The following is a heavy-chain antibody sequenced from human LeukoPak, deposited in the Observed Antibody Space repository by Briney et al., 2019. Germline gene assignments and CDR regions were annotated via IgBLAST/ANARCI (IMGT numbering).Heavy chain of an antibody. CDR3: ARVGDSSGYENWFDP. Sequence: SETLSLTCTVSGGSISSYYWSWIRQPAGKGLEWIGRIYTSGSTNYNPSLESRVTMSVDTSSNQFSLKLSSVTAADTAVYYCARVGDSSGYENWFDPWGQGTLVTVSS. J-gene: IGHJ5*02. D-gene: IGHD3-22*01. CDR2: IYTSGST. V-gene: IGHV4-4*07. CDR1: GGSISSYY.